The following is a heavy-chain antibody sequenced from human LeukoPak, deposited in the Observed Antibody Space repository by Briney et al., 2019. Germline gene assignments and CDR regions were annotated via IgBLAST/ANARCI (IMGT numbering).Heavy chain of an antibody. J-gene: IGHJ4*02. D-gene: IGHD6-13*01. CDR3: ARPSVGIAAAGTDYFDY. CDR2: INHSGST. CDR1: GASISSYY. Sequence: SETLSLTCTVSGASISSYYWSWIRQPPGKGLEWIGEINHSGSTNYNPSLKSRVTISVDTSKNQFSLKLSSVTAADTAVYYCARPSVGIAAAGTDYFDYWGQGTLVTVSS. V-gene: IGHV4-34*01.